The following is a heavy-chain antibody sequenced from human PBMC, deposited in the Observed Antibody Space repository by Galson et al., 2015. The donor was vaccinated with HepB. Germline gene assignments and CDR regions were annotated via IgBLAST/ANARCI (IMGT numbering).Heavy chain of an antibody. Sequence: SLRLSCAASGFTFDDYAMHWVRQAPGKGLEWVSGISWNSGSIGYADSVKGRFTISRDNAKNSLYLQMNSLRAEDTALYYCAKSPGNLAFDYWGQGTLVTVSS. J-gene: IGHJ4*02. CDR1: GFTFDDYA. CDR2: ISWNSGSI. D-gene: IGHD4-23*01. V-gene: IGHV3-9*01. CDR3: AKSPGNLAFDY.